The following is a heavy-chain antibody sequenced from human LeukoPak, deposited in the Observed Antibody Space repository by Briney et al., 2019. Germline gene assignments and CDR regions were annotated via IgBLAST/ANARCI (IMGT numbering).Heavy chain of an antibody. Sequence: PGGSLRLSCAASGFTFSSYAMSWVRQAPGKGLEWVSAISAGGGSTYYADSVKGRFTISRDNSKNTLYLQMNSLRAEDTAVYYCAKVGSGIIGTKRYFDYWGQGTLVTVSS. CDR2: ISAGGGST. J-gene: IGHJ4*02. CDR1: GFTFSSYA. V-gene: IGHV3-23*01. D-gene: IGHD1-7*01. CDR3: AKVGSGIIGTKRYFDY.